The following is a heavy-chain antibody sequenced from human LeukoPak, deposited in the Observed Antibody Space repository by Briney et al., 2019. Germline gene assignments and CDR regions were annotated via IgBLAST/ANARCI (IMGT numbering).Heavy chain of an antibody. J-gene: IGHJ4*02. Sequence: SETLSLTCTVSGGSISSGDYYWSWIRQPPGKGLEWIGSIYYSGSTYYNPSLKSRVTISVDTSKNQFSLKLSSVTAADTAVYYCARVGTIAAAALDYWGQGTLVTVSS. CDR3: ARVGTIAAAALDY. D-gene: IGHD6-13*01. V-gene: IGHV4-39*07. CDR2: IYYSGST. CDR1: GGSISSGDYY.